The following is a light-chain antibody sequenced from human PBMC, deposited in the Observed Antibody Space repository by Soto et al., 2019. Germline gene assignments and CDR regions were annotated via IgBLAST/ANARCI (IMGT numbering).Light chain of an antibody. V-gene: IGLV2-14*01. CDR2: EVS. J-gene: IGLJ1*01. Sequence: QSVLTQPASVSGSPGQSITISCTGTSSDVGGYNFVSWYQHHPGRAPKLLIYEVSRRPSGVSNRFSGSKSGDTASLTISGLQAEDEADYYCYSYRGYYTRVFGTGTKVTVL. CDR3: YSYRGYYTRV. CDR1: SSDVGGYNF.